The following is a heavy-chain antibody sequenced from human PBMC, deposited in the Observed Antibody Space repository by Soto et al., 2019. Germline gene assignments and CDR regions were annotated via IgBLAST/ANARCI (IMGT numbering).Heavy chain of an antibody. J-gene: IGHJ4*02. V-gene: IGHV3-30*18. CDR1: GFTFSSYG. Sequence: QVQLVESGGGVVQPGRSLRLSCAASGFTFSSYGMHWVRQAPGKGLEWVAVISYDGSNKYYADSVKGRFTISRDNSKNTLYLQMNSLRAEDTAVYYCAKRFSGSGSSFDYWGQGTLVTVSS. CDR3: AKRFSGSGSSFDY. D-gene: IGHD3-10*01. CDR2: ISYDGSNK.